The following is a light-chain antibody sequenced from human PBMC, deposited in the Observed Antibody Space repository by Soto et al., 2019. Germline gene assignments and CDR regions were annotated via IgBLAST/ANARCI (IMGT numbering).Light chain of an antibody. CDR3: QQYASNSPIT. Sequence: DIQMTQSPSTLSASVGDRVTITCRASQSISSWLAWYQQKPGTAPKLLIHTASTLESGVPSRFSGSASGTEFTLTISSLQPDDFATYYCQQYASNSPITFGQGTRL. CDR2: TAS. J-gene: IGKJ5*01. CDR1: QSISSW. V-gene: IGKV1-5*03.